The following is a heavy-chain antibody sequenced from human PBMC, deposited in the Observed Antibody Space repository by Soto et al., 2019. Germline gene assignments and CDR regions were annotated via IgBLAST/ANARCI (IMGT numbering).Heavy chain of an antibody. V-gene: IGHV1-18*01. J-gene: IGHJ6*02. CDR2: ISAYNGNT. CDR1: GYTFTSYG. D-gene: IGHD6-13*01. CDR3: ARDGIAAAGTRSRNMDV. Sequence: QVQLAQSGAEVKKPGASVKVSCKASGYTFTSYGISWVRQAPGQGLEWMGWISAYNGNTNYAQKLQGRVTMTTDTSTSTAYRELRSLRSDDTALYYCARDGIAAAGTRSRNMDVWGQGTTVTVSS.